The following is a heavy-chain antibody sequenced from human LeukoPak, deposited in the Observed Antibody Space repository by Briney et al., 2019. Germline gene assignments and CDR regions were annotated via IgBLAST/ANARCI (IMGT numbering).Heavy chain of an antibody. D-gene: IGHD6-13*01. CDR2: INPNSGGT. Sequence: ASVKVSCKASGYTFTGYYMHWVRQAPGQGLEWMGWINPNSGGTNYAQKFQGRVTMTRDTSISTAYMELSRLRSDDTAVYYCARREGIAPTPDVWGQGTMVTVSS. V-gene: IGHV1-2*02. CDR1: GYTFTGYY. CDR3: ARREGIAPTPDV. J-gene: IGHJ6*02.